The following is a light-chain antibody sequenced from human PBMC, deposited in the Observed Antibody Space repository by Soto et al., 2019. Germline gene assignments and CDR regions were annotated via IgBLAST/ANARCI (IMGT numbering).Light chain of an antibody. Sequence: EIVMTQSPVTLSVSPGERATLSCRASQSVSSNLAWYQQKPGQAHRLLIFGASTRATGIPARFSGSGSGTEFTLTISSLQSEDFAVYYCQQYGSSPLTFGGGTKV. V-gene: IGKV3-15*01. CDR2: GAS. CDR1: QSVSSN. CDR3: QQYGSSPLT. J-gene: IGKJ4*01.